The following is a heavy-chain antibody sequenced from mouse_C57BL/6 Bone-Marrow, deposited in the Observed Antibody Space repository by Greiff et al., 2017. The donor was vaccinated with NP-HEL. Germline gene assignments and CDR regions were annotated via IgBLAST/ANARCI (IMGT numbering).Heavy chain of an antibody. D-gene: IGHD1-1*01. CDR1: GYTFTNYW. CDR3: ARRGYGSSYWYFDV. V-gene: IGHV1-63*01. J-gene: IGHJ1*03. Sequence: QVQLKESGAELVRPGTSVKMSCKASGYTFTNYWIGWAKQRPGHGLEWIGDIYPGGGYTNYNEKFKGKATLTADKSSSTAYMQFSSLTSEDSAIYYCARRGYGSSYWYFDVWGTGTTVTVSS. CDR2: IYPGGGYT.